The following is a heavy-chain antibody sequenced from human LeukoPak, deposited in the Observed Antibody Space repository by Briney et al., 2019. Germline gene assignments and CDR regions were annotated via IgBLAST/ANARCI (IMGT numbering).Heavy chain of an antibody. J-gene: IGHJ4*02. V-gene: IGHV1-69*04. D-gene: IGHD1-26*01. CDR1: GGTFSSYA. Sequence: SVKVSCKASGGTFSSYAISWVRQAPGQGLEWMGRIIPILGIANYAQKFQGRVTITADKSTSTAYMELSSLRSEDTAVYYCARGTNSGSYPYYFDYWGQGTLVTVSS. CDR2: IIPILGIA. CDR3: ARGTNSGSYPYYFDY.